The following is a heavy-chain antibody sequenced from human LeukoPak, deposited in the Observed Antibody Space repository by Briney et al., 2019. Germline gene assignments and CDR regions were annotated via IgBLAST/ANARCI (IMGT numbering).Heavy chain of an antibody. CDR3: ARGKSGFSP. CDR1: GYTFTENY. CDR2: INPYTGDA. Sequence: ASVKVSCKASGYTFTENYIHWVRQAPGHWLEWMGLINPYTGDANYTEKFQGRVTMTRDTSVSTAYMHLSRLRSDDTAAYYCARGKSGFSPWGQGTPVTVSS. D-gene: IGHD3-22*01. J-gene: IGHJ4*02. V-gene: IGHV1-2*02.